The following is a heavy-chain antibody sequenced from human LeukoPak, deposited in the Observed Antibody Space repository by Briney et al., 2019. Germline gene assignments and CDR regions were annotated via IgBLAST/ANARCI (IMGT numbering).Heavy chain of an antibody. D-gene: IGHD3-22*01. CDR3: ATYYYDSSGYYFDY. CDR1: GYTFTDYY. Sequence: EASAKVSCKASGYTFTDYYMHWVRQAPGQGLEWMGWINPKSGGTNSAQKFQGRVTMTRDTSISTAYMEVSRLRSDDTAVYYCATYYYDSSGYYFDYWGQGTLVTVSS. J-gene: IGHJ4*02. V-gene: IGHV1-2*02. CDR2: INPKSGGT.